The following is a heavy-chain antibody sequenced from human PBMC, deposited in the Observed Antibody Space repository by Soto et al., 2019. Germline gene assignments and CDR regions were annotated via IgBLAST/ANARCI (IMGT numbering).Heavy chain of an antibody. J-gene: IGHJ3*02. CDR1: GFTFSSYS. V-gene: IGHV3-21*01. Sequence: GGSPRLSCAASGFTFSSYSMNWVRQAPGKGLEWVSSISSSSSYIYYADSVKGRFTISRDNAKNSLYLQMNSLRAEDTAVYYCARVGYGSGSYPDAFDIWGQGTMVTVSS. D-gene: IGHD3-10*01. CDR2: ISSSSSYI. CDR3: ARVGYGSGSYPDAFDI.